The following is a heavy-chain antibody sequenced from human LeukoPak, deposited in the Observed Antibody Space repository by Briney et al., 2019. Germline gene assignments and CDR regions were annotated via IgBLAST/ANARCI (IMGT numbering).Heavy chain of an antibody. CDR1: GGSISSGSYY. J-gene: IGHJ5*02. D-gene: IGHD6-13*01. CDR2: IYTSGST. CDR3: ARDEIAAAGGFDP. Sequence: SETLSLTCTVSGGSISSGSYYWSWIRQPAGKGLEWIGRIYTSGSTNYNPSLKSRVTMSVDTSKNQFSLKLSSVTAADTAVYYCARDEIAAAGGFDPWGQGTLVTVSS. V-gene: IGHV4-61*02.